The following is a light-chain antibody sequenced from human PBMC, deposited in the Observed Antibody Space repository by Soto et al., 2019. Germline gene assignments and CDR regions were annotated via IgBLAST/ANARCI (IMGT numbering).Light chain of an antibody. J-gene: IGKJ1*01. CDR2: DAS. CDR3: QQYNTYPRT. Sequence: DIQMTQSPSTLSASVGVRVTITCRASQSISSWLAWYQQKPGKVPKVLIYDASSLESGVPSRFSGSGSGTEFTLTISSLQPDDSATYYCQQYNTYPRTFGQGTEVEIK. CDR1: QSISSW. V-gene: IGKV1-5*01.